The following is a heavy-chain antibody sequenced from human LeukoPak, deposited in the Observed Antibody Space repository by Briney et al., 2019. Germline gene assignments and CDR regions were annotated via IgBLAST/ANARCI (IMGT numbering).Heavy chain of an antibody. CDR1: GYSISSGYY. Sequence: SETLSLTCTVSGYSISSGYYWGWIRQPPGKGLEWIGSIYHSGSTYYNPSLKSRVTISVDTSKNQFSLKLSSVTAADTAVYYCARDRGLGELSSSFDPWGQGTLVTVSS. CDR2: IYHSGST. J-gene: IGHJ5*02. D-gene: IGHD3-16*02. V-gene: IGHV4-38-2*02. CDR3: ARDRGLGELSSSFDP.